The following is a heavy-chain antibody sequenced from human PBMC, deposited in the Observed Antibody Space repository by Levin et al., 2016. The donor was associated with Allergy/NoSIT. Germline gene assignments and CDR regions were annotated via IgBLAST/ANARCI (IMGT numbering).Heavy chain of an antibody. Sequence: ETLSLTCAVSGFTFSSYWMHWVRQAPGKGLVWVSRINSDGSSTSYADSVKGRFTISRDNAKNTLYLQMNSLRAEDTAAYYCARYGGDSSNWDYYYYGMDVWGQGTTVTVSS. CDR2: INSDGSST. V-gene: IGHV3-74*01. CDR1: GFTFSSYW. J-gene: IGHJ6*02. CDR3: ARYGGDSSNWDYYYYGMDV. D-gene: IGHD6-13*01.